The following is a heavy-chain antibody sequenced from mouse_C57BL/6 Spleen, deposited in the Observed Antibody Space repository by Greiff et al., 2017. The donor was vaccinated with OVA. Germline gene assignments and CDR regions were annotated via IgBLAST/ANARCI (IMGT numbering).Heavy chain of an antibody. J-gene: IGHJ4*01. CDR3: ARDLRYDYEPPYYAMDY. Sequence: EVKLMESGGGLVKPGGSLKLSCAASGFTFSSYAMSWVRQTPEKRLEWVATISDGGSYTYYPDNVKGRFTISRDNAKNNLYLQMSHLKSEDTAMYYCARDLRYDYEPPYYAMDYWGQGTSVTVSS. CDR1: GFTFSSYA. CDR2: ISDGGSYT. V-gene: IGHV5-4*01. D-gene: IGHD2-4*01.